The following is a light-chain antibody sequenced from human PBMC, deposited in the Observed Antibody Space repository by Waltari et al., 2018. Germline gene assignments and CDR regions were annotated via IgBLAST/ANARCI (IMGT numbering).Light chain of an antibody. Sequence: ERATLSCRASQSVSRALAWYQQKPGQAPRLLIYGASTRATGIPDRFSGSGSGTDFSLTISRLEPDDFAVYYCQHYLRLPVTFGQGTTVEI. J-gene: IGKJ1*01. CDR3: QHYLRLPVT. V-gene: IGKV3-20*01. CDR2: GAS. CDR1: QSVSRA.